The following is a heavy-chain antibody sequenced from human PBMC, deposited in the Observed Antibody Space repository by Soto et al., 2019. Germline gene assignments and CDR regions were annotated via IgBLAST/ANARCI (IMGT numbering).Heavy chain of an antibody. Sequence: SXXXSCKASGYTFTSYAMHWVRQAPGQRLEWMGWINAGNGXTKYSQKFQGRVTITRDTSASTAYMELSSLRSEDTAVYYCARSIVVVTSFDYWGQGTLVTVSS. D-gene: IGHD3-22*01. CDR1: GYTFTSYA. V-gene: IGHV1-3*01. J-gene: IGHJ4*02. CDR2: INAGNGXT. CDR3: ARSIVVVTSFDY.